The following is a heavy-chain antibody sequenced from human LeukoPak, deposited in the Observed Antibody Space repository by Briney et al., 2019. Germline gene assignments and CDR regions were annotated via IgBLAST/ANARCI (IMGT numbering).Heavy chain of an antibody. CDR3: ARDSGSYYDRLDC. V-gene: IGHV3-48*01. CDR2: ISVSGATV. Sequence: PGGSLRLSCSASGFAFSDYSLNWVRQAPGKGLVWVSYISVSGATVKYADSVKGRFTISRDNARNSLYLQMNSLRAEDTAVYYCARDSGSYYDRLDCWGQGTLVTVSS. J-gene: IGHJ4*02. D-gene: IGHD3-22*01. CDR1: GFAFSDYS.